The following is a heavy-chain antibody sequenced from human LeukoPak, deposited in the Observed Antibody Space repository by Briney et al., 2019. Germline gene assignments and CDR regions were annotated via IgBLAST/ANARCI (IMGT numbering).Heavy chain of an antibody. CDR2: IYTSGST. D-gene: IGHD6-13*01. Sequence: SETLSLTCTVSGGSISSGSYYWRWIRQPAGKGLEWIGRIYTSGSTNYNPSLKSRVTISVDTSKNQFSLKLSSVTAADTAVYYCARIGSSSWYSAFAFDIWGQGTMVTVSS. CDR3: ARIGSSSWYSAFAFDI. CDR1: GGSISSGSYY. V-gene: IGHV4-61*02. J-gene: IGHJ3*02.